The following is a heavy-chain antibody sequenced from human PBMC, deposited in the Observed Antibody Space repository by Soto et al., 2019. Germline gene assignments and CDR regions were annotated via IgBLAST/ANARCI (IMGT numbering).Heavy chain of an antibody. CDR2: INARNGNT. J-gene: IGHJ4*02. CDR1: GYTFTRYA. V-gene: IGHV1-3*01. Sequence: QVLLVQSGAEVTKPGASVKVSCKASGYTFTRYAMHWVRQAPGQGLEWMGWINARNGNTKYSQKFQDRLTITTDTSASTAYLVLIILRSEATAIFYCARDETFTWNDDLDFWGQGAQVTVSS. CDR3: ARDETFTWNDDLDF. D-gene: IGHD1-1*01.